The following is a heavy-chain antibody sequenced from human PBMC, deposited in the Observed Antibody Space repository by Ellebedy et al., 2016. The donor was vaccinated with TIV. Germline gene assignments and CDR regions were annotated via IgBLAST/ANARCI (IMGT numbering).Heavy chain of an antibody. D-gene: IGHD2-8*01. V-gene: IGHV5-10-1*01. J-gene: IGHJ3*02. Sequence: PGGSLRLSCKTSGYIFTDHWISWVRQMPGKGLEWMGRFDPGDSYNIYSPSFQGHVTISADKAISTAYLQWSSLRASDTAMYFCARLYGIDAFEIWGQGTMVTVSS. CDR3: ARLYGIDAFEI. CDR2: FDPGDSYN. CDR1: GYIFTDHW.